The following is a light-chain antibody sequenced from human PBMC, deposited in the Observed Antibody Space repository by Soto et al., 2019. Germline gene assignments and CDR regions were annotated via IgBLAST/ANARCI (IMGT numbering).Light chain of an antibody. CDR1: QSVSSN. J-gene: IGKJ1*01. CDR2: GAS. V-gene: IGKV3-15*01. CDR3: HQYNNWPGKT. Sequence: EIVMTQSPATLSVSPGERATLSCRASQSVSSNLAWYQQKPGQAPRLLIYGASTRATGIPARFSGSGSGTEFTLTISSLQSEDFPVYYCHQYNNWPGKTFGQGTKVDIK.